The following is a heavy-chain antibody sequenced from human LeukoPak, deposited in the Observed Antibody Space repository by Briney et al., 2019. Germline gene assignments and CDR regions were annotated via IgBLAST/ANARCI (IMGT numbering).Heavy chain of an antibody. D-gene: IGHD2-15*01. CDR3: AGEGYCRGCSCYSGYFQH. Sequence: SETLSLTCTVSGGSISSYYWSWIRQPPGKGLEWIGYIYYSGSTNYNPSLKSRVTISVDTSKNQFSLKLSSMTAADTAVYYCAGEGYCRGCSCYSGYFQHWGQGTLVTVSS. J-gene: IGHJ1*01. V-gene: IGHV4-59*01. CDR1: GGSISSYY. CDR2: IYYSGST.